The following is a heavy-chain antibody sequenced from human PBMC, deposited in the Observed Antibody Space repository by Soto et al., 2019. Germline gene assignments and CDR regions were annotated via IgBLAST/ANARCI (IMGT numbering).Heavy chain of an antibody. CDR3: ARESEDLTSNFDY. J-gene: IGHJ4*02. CDR1: GYTFGNND. Sequence: ASVKVSCKASGYTFGNNDISWVRQATGQGLEWMGWMNPNSGNTGYAQKFQGRVSMTRNTSITTAYLELSSLRSDDTAIYYCARESEDLTSNFDYWGQGTLVTVSS. V-gene: IGHV1-8*01. CDR2: MNPNSGNT.